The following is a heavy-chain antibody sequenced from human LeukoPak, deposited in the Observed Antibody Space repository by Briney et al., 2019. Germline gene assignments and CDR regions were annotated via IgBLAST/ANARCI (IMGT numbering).Heavy chain of an antibody. J-gene: IGHJ5*02. CDR1: GFTFSDYY. V-gene: IGHV3-11*03. D-gene: IGHD2-15*01. CDR3: ARRGTTYCTVDSCHPNWFDP. CDR2: INGSSSDT. Sequence: PGGSLRLSRAASGFTFSDYYMTWIRQAPGRGLEWISYINGSSSDTKYADSVKGRFTISRDNAKNSLYLLMNSLRAEDTAVYYCARRGTTYCTVDSCHPNWFDPWGQGTLVTVSS.